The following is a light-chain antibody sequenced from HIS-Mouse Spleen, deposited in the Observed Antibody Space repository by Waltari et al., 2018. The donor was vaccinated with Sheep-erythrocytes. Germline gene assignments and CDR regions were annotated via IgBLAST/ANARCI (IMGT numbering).Light chain of an antibody. V-gene: IGLV2-11*01. J-gene: IGLJ1*01. CDR1: SSDFGGYNY. Sequence: QSALTQPRSVSGSPGQSFTISCTGPSSDFGGYNYVSWYQQHPGKAPKLMIYDVSKRPSGVPDRFSGSKSGNTASLTISGLQAEDEADYYCCSYAGSYNHVFATGTKVTVL. CDR3: CSYAGSYNHV. CDR2: DVS.